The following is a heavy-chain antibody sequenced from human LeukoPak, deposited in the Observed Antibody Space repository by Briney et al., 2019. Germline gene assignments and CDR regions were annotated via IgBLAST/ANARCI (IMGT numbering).Heavy chain of an antibody. CDR1: GVSFSGYY. V-gene: IGHV4-34*01. D-gene: IGHD3-22*01. CDR3: ARGKGSPYYDYDY. CDR2: INHSRST. J-gene: IGHJ4*02. Sequence: SETLSLTCAVYGVSFSGYYWNWIRQPPGKGLEWIREINHSRSTNYNPSLKSRVTMSLDTPKNHFSLKLSSVTAADTAVYYCARGKGSPYYDYDYWGQGTLVTVSS.